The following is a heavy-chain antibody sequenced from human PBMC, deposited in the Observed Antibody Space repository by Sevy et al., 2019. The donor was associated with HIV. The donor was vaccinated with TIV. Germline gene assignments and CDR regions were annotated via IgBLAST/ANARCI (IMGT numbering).Heavy chain of an antibody. CDR2: ISYDGSNK. CDR1: GFTFSSYA. CDR3: ARGVRSLGELSLPFDY. Sequence: GGSLRLSCAASGFTFSSYAMHWVRQAPGKGLEWVAVISYDGSNKYYADSVKGRFTISRDNSKNTLYLQMNSLRAEDTAVYYCARGVRSLGELSLPFDYWGQGTLVTVSS. J-gene: IGHJ4*02. D-gene: IGHD3-16*02. V-gene: IGHV3-30-3*01.